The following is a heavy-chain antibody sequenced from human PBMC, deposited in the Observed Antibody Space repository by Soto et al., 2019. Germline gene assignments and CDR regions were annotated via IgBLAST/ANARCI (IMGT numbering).Heavy chain of an antibody. CDR3: ARGGIAAAGSFDY. CDR1: GGSFSGYY. CDR2: INHSGST. J-gene: IGHJ4*02. V-gene: IGHV4-34*01. D-gene: IGHD6-13*01. Sequence: SSETLSLTCAVYGGSFSGYYWSWIRQPPGKGLERIGEINHSGSTNYNPSLKSRVTISVDTSKNQFSLKLSSVTAADTAVYYCARGGIAAAGSFDYWGQGTLVTVSS.